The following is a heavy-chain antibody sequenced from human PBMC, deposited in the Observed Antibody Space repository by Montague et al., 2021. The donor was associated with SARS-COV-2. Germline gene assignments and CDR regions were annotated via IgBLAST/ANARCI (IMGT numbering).Heavy chain of an antibody. V-gene: IGHV4-59*08. CDR3: ARHYPVGGVRP. Sequence: SETLSLTCTVSGASISSYYWSCIRLHPRNGLEWNGFIYYRGSTNYNPSLKSRVTISVDTSKNQFSLKLSSVTAANTAVFYWARHYPVGGVRPWGQGTLVTVSS. J-gene: IGHJ5*02. CDR1: GASISSYY. D-gene: IGHD2-15*01. CDR2: IYYRGST.